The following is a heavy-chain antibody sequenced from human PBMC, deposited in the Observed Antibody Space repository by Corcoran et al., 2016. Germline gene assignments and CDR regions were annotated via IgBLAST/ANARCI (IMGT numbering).Heavy chain of an antibody. CDR3: AWAGRFYSSSWSVFDY. CDR1: GGPISSYY. V-gene: IGHV4-59*01. Sequence: QVQLQESGPGLVKPAETLSLTGTVSGGPISSYYWSWIRQPPGKGLEWIGYIYYSGSTKYNPSLKSRVTISEDTSKNQFSLKLSSVTDADTAGYYCAWAGRFYSSSWSVFDYWGQGTLVTVSS. CDR2: IYYSGST. D-gene: IGHD6-13*01. J-gene: IGHJ4*02.